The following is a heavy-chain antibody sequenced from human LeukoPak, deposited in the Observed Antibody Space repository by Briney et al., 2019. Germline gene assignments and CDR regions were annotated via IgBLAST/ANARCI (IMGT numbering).Heavy chain of an antibody. D-gene: IGHD3-10*01. J-gene: IGHJ3*02. CDR1: GGSFSGYY. CDR2: INHSGST. V-gene: IGHV4-34*01. Sequence: SETLSLTCAVYGGSFSGYYWSWIRQPPGKGLEWIGEINHSGSTNYNPSLKSRVTISVDTSKNQFSLKLSSVTAADTAVYYCARAGESDAFDIWGQGTMVTVSS. CDR3: ARAGESDAFDI.